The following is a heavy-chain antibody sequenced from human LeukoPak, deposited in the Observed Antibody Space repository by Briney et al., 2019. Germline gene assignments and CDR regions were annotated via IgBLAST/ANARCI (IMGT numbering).Heavy chain of an antibody. D-gene: IGHD3-22*01. J-gene: IGHJ3*02. CDR1: GGSISSYY. CDR2: IYYSGST. CDR3: ARDQGGSGYSPPFAFDI. V-gene: IGHV4-59*01. Sequence: PSETLSLTCTVSGGSISSYYWSWIRQPPGKGLEWIGYIYYSGSTNYNPSLKSRVTISVDTSKNQFSLKLSSVTAADTAVYYCARDQGGSGYSPPFAFDIWGQGTMVTVSS.